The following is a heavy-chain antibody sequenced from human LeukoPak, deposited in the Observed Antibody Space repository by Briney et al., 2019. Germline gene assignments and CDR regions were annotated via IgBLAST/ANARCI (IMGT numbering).Heavy chain of an antibody. V-gene: IGHV3-30-3*01. D-gene: IGHD6-13*01. Sequence: GGSLRLTCAASGFAFSSYALHWVRQAPGQGLQWVASISYDGNNKYYADSVRGRFTISRDNSKNTLYLQMSSLRAEDTAVYYCVKDTSSWYPEYFQHWGQGTLVTVSS. CDR3: VKDTSSWYPEYFQH. CDR2: ISYDGNNK. J-gene: IGHJ1*01. CDR1: GFAFSSYA.